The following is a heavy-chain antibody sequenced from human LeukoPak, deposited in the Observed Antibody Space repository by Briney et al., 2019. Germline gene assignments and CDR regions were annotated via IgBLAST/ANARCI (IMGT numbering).Heavy chain of an antibody. CDR1: GDSISNSGWS. V-gene: IGHV4-39*01. CDR2: MPYDENVADNEIP. Sequence: SETLSLTCIVSGDSISNSGWSWGWIRQPPRKGLEWIGTMPYDENVADNEIPSYNPSLKSRVSISADTSKNQLSLKVNSVTAADTASYYCARLTLTGVGGRGWFDAWGQGTLVIVSS. J-gene: IGHJ5*02. D-gene: IGHD3-3*01. CDR3: ARLTLTGVGGRGWFDA.